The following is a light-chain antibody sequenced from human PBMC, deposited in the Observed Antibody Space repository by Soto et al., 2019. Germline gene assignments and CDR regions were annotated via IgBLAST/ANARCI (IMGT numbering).Light chain of an antibody. CDR3: QQSYNTRWT. Sequence: DTQRTQSPSSLSASVGDRVIMTCRASQSISTYLNWYQQKPGKAPKLLIYAASSLQSGVPSRFSGSGSGTDFTLTLSSLQPEDFATYYCQQSYNTRWTFGQGTKVEIK. J-gene: IGKJ1*01. CDR2: AAS. CDR1: QSISTY. V-gene: IGKV1-39*01.